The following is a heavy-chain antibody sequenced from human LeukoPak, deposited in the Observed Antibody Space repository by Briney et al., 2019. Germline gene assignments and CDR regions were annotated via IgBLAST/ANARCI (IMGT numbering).Heavy chain of an antibody. CDR3: AKTHRYCSSTSCYLPYYYYYMDV. CDR2: INPNSGGT. J-gene: IGHJ6*03. Sequence: ALVKVSCKASGYTFTGYYMHWVRQAPGQGLEWMGWINPNSGGTNYAQKFQGRVTMTRDTSISTAYMELSRLRSDDTAFYYCAKTHRYCSSTSCYLPYYYYYMDVWGKGTTVTVSS. V-gene: IGHV1-2*02. CDR1: GYTFTGYY. D-gene: IGHD2-2*01.